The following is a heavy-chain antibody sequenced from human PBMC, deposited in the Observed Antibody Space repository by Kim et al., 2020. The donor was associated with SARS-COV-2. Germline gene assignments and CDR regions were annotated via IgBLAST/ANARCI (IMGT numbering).Heavy chain of an antibody. CDR3: ARRRSDHYFDD. D-gene: IGHD3-16*02. Sequence: ADSVKGGFTVYTDNTKNSLYLETNSLRAEDTAVYYCARRRSDHYFDDWGQGTLVTVSS. V-gene: IGHV3-11*01. J-gene: IGHJ4*02.